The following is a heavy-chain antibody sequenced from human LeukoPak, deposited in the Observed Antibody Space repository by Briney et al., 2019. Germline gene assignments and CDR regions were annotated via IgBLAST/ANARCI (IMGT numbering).Heavy chain of an antibody. CDR3: AKGHPLTIFGMAVQD. CDR1: GFTFSSYA. CDR2: ISYDGSNK. J-gene: IGHJ4*02. Sequence: PGGSLRLSCAASGFTFSSYAMHWVRQAPGKGLEWVAVISYDGSNKYYADSVKGRFTISRDNSKNTLYLQMNSLRAEDTAVYYCAKGHPLTIFGMAVQDWGQGTLVTVSS. D-gene: IGHD3-3*01. V-gene: IGHV3-30-3*01.